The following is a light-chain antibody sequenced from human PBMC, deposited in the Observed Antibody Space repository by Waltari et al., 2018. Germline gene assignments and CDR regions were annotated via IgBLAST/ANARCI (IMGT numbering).Light chain of an antibody. CDR3: QTGGHGTWV. CDR2: VNSDGSH. V-gene: IGLV4-69*01. CDR1: SAHSNHI. Sequence: QLVLPQSPSASAPLAASIKLTCTLSSAHSNHIIAWLPQQQPERGPRYLMKVNSDGSHSRGDGIPDRFSGSSSGAERYLTISSLQSEDEADYYCQTGGHGTWVFGGGTKLTVL. J-gene: IGLJ3*02.